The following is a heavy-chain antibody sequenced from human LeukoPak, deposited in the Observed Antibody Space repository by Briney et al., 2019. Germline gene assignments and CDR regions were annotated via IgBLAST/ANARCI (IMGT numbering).Heavy chain of an antibody. CDR1: GGTFSSYA. D-gene: IGHD3-9*01. CDR3: ARVDILTGYYHFDY. J-gene: IGHJ4*02. Sequence: SVKVSCKASGGTFSSYAISWVRQAPGQGLEWMGGIIPIFGTANYAQKFQGRVTITADKSASTAYMELSSLRSEDTAVYYCARVDILTGYYHFDYWGQGTLVTVSS. V-gene: IGHV1-69*06. CDR2: IIPIFGTA.